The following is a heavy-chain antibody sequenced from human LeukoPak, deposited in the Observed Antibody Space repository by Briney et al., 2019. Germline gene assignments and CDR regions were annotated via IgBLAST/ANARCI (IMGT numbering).Heavy chain of an antibody. CDR2: INHSGST. V-gene: IGHV4-34*01. Sequence: PSETLSLTCAVYGGSFSGYYWSWIRQPPGKGLEWIGEINHSGSTNYNPSLKSRVTISVDTSKNQFSLKLSSVTAADTAVYYCARGCIMVRGVMDVWGKGTTVTVSS. D-gene: IGHD3-10*01. J-gene: IGHJ6*04. CDR3: ARGCIMVRGVMDV. CDR1: GGSFSGYY.